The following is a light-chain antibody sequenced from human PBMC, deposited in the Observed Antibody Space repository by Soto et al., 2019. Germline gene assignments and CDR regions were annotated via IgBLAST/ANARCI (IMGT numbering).Light chain of an antibody. CDR2: DAS. CDR1: QSISIW. Sequence: DLQMTQSPSTLSASVGDRVTITCRARQSISIWLAWYQQKPGRDPKLLIYDASILESGVPSRFSGSGSGTEFTLTISSLQPDDFATYYCQQYNSYRTFGQGTKVDIK. CDR3: QQYNSYRT. J-gene: IGKJ1*01. V-gene: IGKV1-5*01.